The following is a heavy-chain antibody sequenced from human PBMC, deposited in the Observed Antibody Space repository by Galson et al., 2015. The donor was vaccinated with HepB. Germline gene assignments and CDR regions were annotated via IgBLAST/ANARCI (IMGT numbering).Heavy chain of an antibody. CDR3: ARYVDTAMAPGY. V-gene: IGHV3-48*01. D-gene: IGHD5-18*01. Sequence: SLRLSCAASGFIFSSYAMNWVRQAPGKGLEWVSYISSNSSNIYYADSVKGRFTISRDNAKNSLYLQMNSLRAEDTAVYYCARYVDTAMAPGYWGQGTLVAVSS. CDR1: GFIFSSYA. J-gene: IGHJ4*02. CDR2: ISSNSSNI.